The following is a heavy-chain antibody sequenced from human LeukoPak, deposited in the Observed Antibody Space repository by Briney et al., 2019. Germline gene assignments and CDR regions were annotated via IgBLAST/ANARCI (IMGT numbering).Heavy chain of an antibody. Sequence: PGGSLRLSCAASGFTFSSYAMSWVRQAPEKGLEWVSAISGSGGSTYYADSVKGRFTISRDNSKNTLYLQMNSLRAEDTAVYYCAKPSIPAAAGSYYYMDVWGKGTTVTVSS. CDR2: ISGSGGST. CDR1: GFTFSSYA. D-gene: IGHD6-13*01. V-gene: IGHV3-23*01. CDR3: AKPSIPAAAGSYYYMDV. J-gene: IGHJ6*03.